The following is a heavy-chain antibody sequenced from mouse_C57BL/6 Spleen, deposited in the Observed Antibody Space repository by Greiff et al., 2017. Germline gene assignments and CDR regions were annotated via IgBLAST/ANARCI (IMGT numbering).Heavy chain of an antibody. CDR2: IDPSDSYT. D-gene: IGHD2-3*01. Sequence: QVQLQQPGAELVMPGASVKLSCKASGYTFTSYWMHWVKQRPGQGLEWIGEIDPSDSYTNYNQKFKGKSTLTVDKSSSTAYMQLSSLTSEDSAVYYCARCRGGYYPYYAMDYWGQGTSVTVSS. V-gene: IGHV1-69*01. CDR3: ARCRGGYYPYYAMDY. CDR1: GYTFTSYW. J-gene: IGHJ4*01.